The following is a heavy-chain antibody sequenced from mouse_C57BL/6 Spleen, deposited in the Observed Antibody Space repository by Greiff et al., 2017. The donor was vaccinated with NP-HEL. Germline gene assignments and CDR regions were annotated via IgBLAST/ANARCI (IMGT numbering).Heavy chain of an antibody. CDR3: VRVYYGNYVGYFDV. CDR2: IRSKSNNYAT. D-gene: IGHD2-1*01. J-gene: IGHJ1*03. CDR1: GFSFNTYA. Sequence: EVQRVESGGGLVQPKGSLKLSCAASGFSFNTYAMNWVRQAPGKGLEWVARIRSKSNNYATYYADSVKDRFTISRDDSESMLYLQMNNLKTEDTAMYYCVRVYYGNYVGYFDVWGTGTTVTVSS. V-gene: IGHV10-1*01.